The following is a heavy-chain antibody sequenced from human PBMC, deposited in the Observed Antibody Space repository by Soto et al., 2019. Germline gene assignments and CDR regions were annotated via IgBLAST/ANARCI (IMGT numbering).Heavy chain of an antibody. CDR1: GFTFSSYA. CDR2: ISSSGGST. D-gene: IGHD6-19*01. CDR3: AKCGEQWLVGCYFDY. V-gene: IGHV3-23*01. J-gene: IGHJ4*02. Sequence: GGSLRLSCAASGFTFSSYAMSWVRQAPGKGLEWVSAISSSGGSTYYADSVKGRFTISRDNSKNTLYLQMNSLRAEDTAVYYCAKCGEQWLVGCYFDYWGQGTLVTVSS.